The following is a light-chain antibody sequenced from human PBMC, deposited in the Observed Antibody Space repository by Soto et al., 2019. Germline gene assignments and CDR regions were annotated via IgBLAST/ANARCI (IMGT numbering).Light chain of an antibody. J-gene: IGKJ4*01. CDR3: QQYNNWLLT. V-gene: IGKV3-20*01. Sequence: EIVLTQSPGTLSLSPGEEATLSCRASQSVDSNYLAWYQQKPGQTPRLIIYGASGRADGIPHRFSGSGFGTDFTLTISKVEPEDFAVYYCQQYNNWLLTFGGGTKVEIK. CDR1: QSVDSNY. CDR2: GAS.